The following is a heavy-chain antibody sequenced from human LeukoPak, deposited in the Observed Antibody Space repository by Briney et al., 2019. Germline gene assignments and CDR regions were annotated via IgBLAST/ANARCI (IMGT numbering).Heavy chain of an antibody. CDR1: GGSISRSGYY. V-gene: IGHV4-39*07. D-gene: IGHD3-3*01. CDR2: IYYSGST. J-gene: IGHJ5*02. CDR3: ARDPSPASLEGNWFDP. Sequence: PSETLSLTCTVSGGSISRSGYYWGWIRQTPGKGLEWIGSIYYSGSTYYKSSLKSRVTMSVDTSKNQSSLKLSSVTAADTAVYYCARDPSPASLEGNWFDPWGQGTLVTVSS.